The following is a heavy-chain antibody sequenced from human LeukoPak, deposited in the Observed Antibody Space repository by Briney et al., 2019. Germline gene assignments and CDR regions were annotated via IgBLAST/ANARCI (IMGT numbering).Heavy chain of an antibody. D-gene: IGHD6-19*01. CDR2: FHPEDGET. J-gene: IGHJ4*02. CDR3: ATDRGNIGWYLGFDY. V-gene: IGHV1-24*01. CDR1: GYALSELS. Sequence: VASVKVSCKVSGYALSELSMHWVRQAPVKGLEWMGGFHPEDGETIYAQKFQGRVAVTEDPSTDTAYMELSSLRSEDTAVYYCATDRGNIGWYLGFDYWGQGTVVTVSS.